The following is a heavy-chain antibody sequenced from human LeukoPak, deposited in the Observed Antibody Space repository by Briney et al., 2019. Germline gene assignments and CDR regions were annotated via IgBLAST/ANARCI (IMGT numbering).Heavy chain of an antibody. V-gene: IGHV1-18*01. CDR1: GYTFTCYG. J-gene: IGHJ4*02. Sequence: ASVKVSCKASGYTFTCYGISWLRQAPGQGLEWMGWISAYNGNTNYAQKLQGRVTMTTDTSTSTAYTELRSLRSDDTAVYYCARFYDSSGYYSTALDYWGQGTLVTVSS. CDR3: ARFYDSSGYYSTALDY. CDR2: ISAYNGNT. D-gene: IGHD3-22*01.